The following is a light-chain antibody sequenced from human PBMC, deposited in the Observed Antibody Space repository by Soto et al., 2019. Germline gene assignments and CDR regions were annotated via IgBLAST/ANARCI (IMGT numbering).Light chain of an antibody. J-gene: IGKJ2*01. CDR1: QNVGHN. CDR3: QQRSRWPRVT. Sequence: EVVLTQSPATLSLSPGESATLSCRASQNVGHNLAWYQQTPGQAPRLLIYAASDRATGIPARFRGSGSDTDFTLTITSVEPEDFAVYYCQQRSRWPRVTFGQGTKLEIK. V-gene: IGKV3-11*01. CDR2: AAS.